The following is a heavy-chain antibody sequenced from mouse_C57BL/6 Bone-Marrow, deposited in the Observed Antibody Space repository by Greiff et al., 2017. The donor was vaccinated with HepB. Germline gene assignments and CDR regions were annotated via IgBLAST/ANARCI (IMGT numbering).Heavy chain of an antibody. CDR1: GFTFSNYW. D-gene: IGHD1-1*01. Sequence: EVQGVESGGGLVQPGGSMKLSCVASGFTFSNYWMNWVRQSPEKGLEWVAQIRLKSDNYATHYAESVKGRFTISRDDSKSSVYLQMNNLRAEDTGIYYCTFITTVVEDYYYAMDYWGQGTSVTVSS. CDR3: TFITTVVEDYYYAMDY. J-gene: IGHJ4*01. CDR2: IRLKSDNYAT. V-gene: IGHV6-3*01.